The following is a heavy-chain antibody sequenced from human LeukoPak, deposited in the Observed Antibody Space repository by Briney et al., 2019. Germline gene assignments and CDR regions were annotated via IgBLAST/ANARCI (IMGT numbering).Heavy chain of an antibody. CDR2: FDPEDGET. J-gene: IGHJ4*02. D-gene: IGHD3-9*01. Sequence: ASVKVSCKVSGYTLTELSMHWARQAPGKGLEWMGGFDPEDGETIYAQKFQGRVTMTEDTSTDTAYMELSSLRSEDTAVYYCATGLYYDILTGYSDWGQGTLVTVSS. CDR3: ATGLYYDILTGYSD. CDR1: GYTLTELS. V-gene: IGHV1-24*01.